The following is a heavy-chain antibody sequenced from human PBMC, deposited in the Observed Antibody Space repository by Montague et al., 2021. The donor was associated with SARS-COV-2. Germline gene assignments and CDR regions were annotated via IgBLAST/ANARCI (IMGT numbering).Heavy chain of an antibody. CDR2: SYHTRST. D-gene: IGHD2-15*01. J-gene: IGHJ4*02. CDR1: GDSISTGNW. CDR3: ARKGGGRSDLAY. Sequence: SETLSLTCVVSGDSISTGNWWTWVRLPPGKGLEGGGESYHTRSTNYKPSPQSRVSISVAKSWNQLSLRMTSVTAADTAIYYCARKGGGRSDLAYWGQGTLVTVSS. V-gene: IGHV4-4*02.